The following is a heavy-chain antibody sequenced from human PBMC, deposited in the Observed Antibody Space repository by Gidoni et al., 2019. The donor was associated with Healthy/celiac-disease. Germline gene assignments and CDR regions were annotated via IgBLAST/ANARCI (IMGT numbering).Heavy chain of an antibody. CDR3: ARGRVPGLRYFDWLFKMDV. CDR2: INHSGST. V-gene: IGHV4-34*01. D-gene: IGHD3-9*01. CDR1: GGSFSGYS. J-gene: IGHJ6*04. Sequence: QVQLQQWGAGLLQPSETLPLTCAVYGGSFSGYSWSWIRQPPVKGLEWIGEINHSGSTNYNPSLKSRVTISVDTSKNQFSLKLSSVTAADTAVYYCARGRVPGLRYFDWLFKMDVWGKGTTVTVSS.